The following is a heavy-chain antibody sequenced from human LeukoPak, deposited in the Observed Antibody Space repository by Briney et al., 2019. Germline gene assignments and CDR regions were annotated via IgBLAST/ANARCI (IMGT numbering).Heavy chain of an antibody. CDR3: GRDGCSGGTCSPYH. CDR2: IYYSGST. J-gene: IGHJ5*02. CDR1: GGSISSYY. Sequence: SETLSLTCTVSGGSISSYYWSWIRQPPGKGLEWIGYIYYSGSTNYNPSLKSRVTISVDTSKNQFSLKLSSVTAADTAVYYCGRDGCSGGTCSPYHWGQGTLVTVSS. V-gene: IGHV4-59*12. D-gene: IGHD2-15*01.